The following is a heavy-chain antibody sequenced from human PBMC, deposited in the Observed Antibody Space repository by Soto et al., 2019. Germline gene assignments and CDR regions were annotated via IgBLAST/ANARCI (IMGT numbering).Heavy chain of an antibody. D-gene: IGHD6-13*01. V-gene: IGHV3-9*01. CDR3: ASQDIAAAGTGWFDP. J-gene: IGHJ5*02. Sequence: EVQLVESGGGLVQPGRSLRLSCAASGFTFDDYAMHWVRQAPGKGLEWVSGISWNSDTRGYADSVKGRFTISRDNAKNSLYLQMNSLRAEDTAVYYCASQDIAAAGTGWFDPWGQGTLVTVSS. CDR2: ISWNSDTR. CDR1: GFTFDDYA.